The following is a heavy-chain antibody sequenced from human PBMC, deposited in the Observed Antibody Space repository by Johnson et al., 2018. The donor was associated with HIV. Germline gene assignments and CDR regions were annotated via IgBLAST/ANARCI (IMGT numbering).Heavy chain of an antibody. CDR1: RFTFSSYS. Sequence: QVQLVESGGGVVQPGRSLRLSCAASRFTFSSYSMHWVRQAPGKGLEWVAVISFDGSNKYYADSVKGRFTISRDNSKNTLYLQMNSLRAEDTAVYFCTRGPLTVGATIDALDIWGHGTMVTVSS. V-gene: IGHV3-30-3*01. D-gene: IGHD1-26*01. J-gene: IGHJ3*02. CDR3: TRGPLTVGATIDALDI. CDR2: ISFDGSNK.